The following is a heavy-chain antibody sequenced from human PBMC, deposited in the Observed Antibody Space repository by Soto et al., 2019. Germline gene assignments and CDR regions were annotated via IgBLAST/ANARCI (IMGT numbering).Heavy chain of an antibody. CDR1: GYNFTKSF. D-gene: IGHD2-15*01. CDR2: IHPSGDT. V-gene: IGHV1-46*01. Sequence: ASVKASCKASGYNFTKSFIHWVRQAPGQGLEWMGMIHPSGDTGYAQKFRGRVTMTIDTSTTTAYMELRNLTSEDTAVYFSVRGYCTTSPCSGDFQFWGQGTLVTVSS. J-gene: IGHJ1*01. CDR3: VRGYCTTSPCSGDFQF.